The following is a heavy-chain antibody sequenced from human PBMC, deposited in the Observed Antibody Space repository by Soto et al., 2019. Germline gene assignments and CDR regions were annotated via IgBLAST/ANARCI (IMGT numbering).Heavy chain of an antibody. CDR1: GGSISSGGYS. Sequence: PSATLSLTCAVSGGSISSGGYSWSWIRQPPGKGLEWIGYIYHSGSTYYNPSLKSRVTISVDTSKNQFSLRLSSVTAADTAVYYCARGYGRNFDYWGQGTLVTVSS. CDR3: ARGYGRNFDY. J-gene: IGHJ4*02. CDR2: IYHSGST. D-gene: IGHD5-18*01. V-gene: IGHV4-30-2*01.